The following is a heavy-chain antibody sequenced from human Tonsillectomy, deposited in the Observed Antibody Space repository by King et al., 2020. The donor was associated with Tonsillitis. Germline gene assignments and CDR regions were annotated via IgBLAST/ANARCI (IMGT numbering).Heavy chain of an antibody. J-gene: IGHJ4*02. Sequence: QLQESGPGLVKPSQTLSLTCTFSGGSITSSDYYWSWIRQPAGKGLEWIGRIYTSGSSNYNPSLKSRVSMQVDTSKNKFSPKMTSVPAADTAVYYCARGDSGDYVFDYWGQGTLVTVPS. CDR2: IYTSGSS. D-gene: IGHD4-17*01. CDR3: ARGDSGDYVFDY. V-gene: IGHV4-61*02. CDR1: GGSITSSDYY.